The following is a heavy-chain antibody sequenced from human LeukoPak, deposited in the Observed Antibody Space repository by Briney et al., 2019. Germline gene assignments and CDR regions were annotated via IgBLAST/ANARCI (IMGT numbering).Heavy chain of an antibody. CDR3: ATSQEYSSSSY. Sequence: GGSLRLSCAASGFTFSSYAMHWVRQAPGKGLEWVAVISYDGSNKYYADSVKGRFTISRDNSKNTLYLQMNSLRAEDTAVYYCATSQEYSSSSYWGQGTLVTVSP. J-gene: IGHJ4*02. CDR1: GFTFSSYA. V-gene: IGHV3-30-3*01. D-gene: IGHD6-6*01. CDR2: ISYDGSNK.